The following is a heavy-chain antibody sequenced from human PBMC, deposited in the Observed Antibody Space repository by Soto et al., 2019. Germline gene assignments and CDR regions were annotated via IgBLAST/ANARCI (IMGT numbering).Heavy chain of an antibody. CDR3: ARPLWRNDYNWGYFDL. CDR1: GFTFSSYA. V-gene: IGHV3-30-3*01. J-gene: IGHJ2*01. Sequence: QVQLVESGGGVVQPGRSLRLSCAASGFTFSSYAMHWVRQAPGKGLEWVAVMSYDGSNKYYADSVKGRFTISRDNSKNRLYLQMNSLRAEDTAVYYCARPLWRNDYNWGYFDLWGRGTLVTVSS. CDR2: MSYDGSNK. D-gene: IGHD4-4*01.